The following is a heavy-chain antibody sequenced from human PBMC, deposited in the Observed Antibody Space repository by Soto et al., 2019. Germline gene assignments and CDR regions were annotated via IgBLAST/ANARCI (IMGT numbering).Heavy chain of an antibody. V-gene: IGHV4-39*01. CDR1: GGSISSSSYY. Sequence: PSETLSLTCTVSGGSISSSSYYRGWIRQPPGKGLEWIGSIYYSGSTYYNPSLKSRVTISVDKSKNQFSLKLMSLSAADTAVYYCGRLEGLATISYYFDYWGQGALVTVSS. D-gene: IGHD3-9*01. CDR2: IYYSGST. J-gene: IGHJ4*02. CDR3: GRLEGLATISYYFDY.